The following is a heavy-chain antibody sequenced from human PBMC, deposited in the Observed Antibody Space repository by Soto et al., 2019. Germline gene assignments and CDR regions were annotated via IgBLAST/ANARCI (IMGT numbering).Heavy chain of an antibody. D-gene: IGHD3-10*01. V-gene: IGHV3-23*01. CDR3: AKKVNSGPGSQYFDY. CDR2: FRTGGDDGTT. CDR1: GFTFSSDS. Sequence: EVQLLESGGGLVQPGGSLRRSCAASGFTFSSDSMSWVRQATGKGLEWVSGFRTGGDDGTTYYADSVKGRFTISRDNSKNTLFLQMNSLRAEDTAIYYCAKKVNSGPGSQYFDYWGQGTLVTVSS. J-gene: IGHJ4*02.